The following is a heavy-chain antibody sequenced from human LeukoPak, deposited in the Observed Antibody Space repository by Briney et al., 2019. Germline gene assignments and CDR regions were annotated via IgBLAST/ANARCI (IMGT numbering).Heavy chain of an antibody. Sequence: GGSLRLSCAASGFTFSNYWMSWVRQVPGKGLEWVANINQDGSVKYYLDSVRGRFTISRDNAKNTLYLQMNSLRAEDTAVYYCARIGGSYLDCWGQGTLVTVSS. CDR3: ARIGGSYLDC. CDR1: GFTFSNYW. V-gene: IGHV3-7*01. CDR2: INQDGSVK. J-gene: IGHJ4*03. D-gene: IGHD1-26*01.